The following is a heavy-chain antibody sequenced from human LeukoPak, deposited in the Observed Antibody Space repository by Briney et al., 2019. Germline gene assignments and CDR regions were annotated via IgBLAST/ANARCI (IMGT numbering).Heavy chain of an antibody. D-gene: IGHD3-22*01. CDR3: AKTKSTYYYDSSGYYPFDY. V-gene: IGHV3-23*01. J-gene: IGHJ4*02. CDR1: GFTFSSYS. Sequence: GSLRLSCAASGFTFSSYSMSWVRQAPGKGLEGVSAISGSGGSTYYADSVKGRFTISRDNSKNTLYLQMNSLRAEDTAVYYCAKTKSTYYYDSSGYYPFDYWGQGTLVTVSS. CDR2: ISGSGGST.